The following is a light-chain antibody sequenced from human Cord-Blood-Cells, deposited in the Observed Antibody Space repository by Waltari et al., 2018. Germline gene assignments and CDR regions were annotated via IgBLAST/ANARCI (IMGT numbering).Light chain of an antibody. CDR1: QSVSSN. CDR2: GAS. V-gene: IGKV3-15*01. J-gene: IGKJ5*01. Sequence: EIVMTQSPATLSVSPGERATLSCRASQSVSSNLAWYQQKPGQAPRLLIYGASTRATGIPARFSGSGSGPEFTLTISSLQSEDFAVYYCKQYNNWPPGITFGQGTRLEIK. CDR3: KQYNNWPPGIT.